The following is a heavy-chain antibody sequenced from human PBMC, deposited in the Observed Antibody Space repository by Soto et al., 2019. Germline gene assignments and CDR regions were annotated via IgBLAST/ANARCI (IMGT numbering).Heavy chain of an antibody. CDR2: IWYDGSNK. Sequence: GGSLRLSCAASGFNFSSYGMHLVSQAPGKGLEWVAVIWYDGSNKYYADSVKGRFTISRDNSKNTLYLQMNSLRAEDTAVYYCANLRLAHYGDYDYWGQGTLVTVSS. V-gene: IGHV3-30*02. CDR3: ANLRLAHYGDYDY. D-gene: IGHD4-17*01. J-gene: IGHJ4*02. CDR1: GFNFSSYG.